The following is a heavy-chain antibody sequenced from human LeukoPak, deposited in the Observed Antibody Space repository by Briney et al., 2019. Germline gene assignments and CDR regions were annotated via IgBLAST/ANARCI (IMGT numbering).Heavy chain of an antibody. V-gene: IGHV3-23*01. J-gene: IGHJ4*02. CDR2: ITSGGST. Sequence: GGSLRLSCAASGFSFKNYAMSWVLQAPGKGLEWVSGITSGGSTYFADSVKGRFTISRDNGKNAIYLQMSSLRAEDTAVYYCAKRRYYDGSGYYEQYFFDYWGQGTLVTVSS. CDR3: AKRRYYDGSGYYEQYFFDY. D-gene: IGHD3-22*01. CDR1: GFSFKNYA.